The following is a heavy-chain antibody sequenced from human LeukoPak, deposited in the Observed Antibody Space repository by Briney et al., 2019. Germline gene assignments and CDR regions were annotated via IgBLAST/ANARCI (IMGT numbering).Heavy chain of an antibody. V-gene: IGHV3-7*01. CDR1: GFIFTNYF. J-gene: IGHJ4*02. Sequence: GGSLRLSCAASGFIFTNYFMSWVRQAPGKGLEWVASIKHDGSEKYYVDSVRGRSTISRDNTMNSLYLQMSSLRAEDTAVYYCATDRGWRTSGYYLYYFEYWGQGTLVTYSS. CDR3: ATDRGWRTSGYYLYYFEY. D-gene: IGHD3-3*01. CDR2: IKHDGSEK.